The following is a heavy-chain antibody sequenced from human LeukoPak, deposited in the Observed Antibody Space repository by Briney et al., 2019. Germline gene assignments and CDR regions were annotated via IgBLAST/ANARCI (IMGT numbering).Heavy chain of an antibody. CDR1: GGSFSATTYY. CDR2: ISYSGST. D-gene: IGHD5-12*01. Sequence: PSETLSLTCTVSGGSFSATTYYWGWVRQTPGNGLEWIGTISYSGSTYYNPSLKSRVTISLDTSKNQFSLKLSSVTAADTAVYYCARGGGYGDKFDYWGQGTLVTVSS. J-gene: IGHJ4*02. CDR3: ARGGGYGDKFDY. V-gene: IGHV4-39*07.